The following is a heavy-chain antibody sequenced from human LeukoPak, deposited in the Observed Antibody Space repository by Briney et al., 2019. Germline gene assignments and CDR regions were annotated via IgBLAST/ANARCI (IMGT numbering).Heavy chain of an antibody. V-gene: IGHV3-33*05. CDR2: ISYDGSNK. J-gene: IGHJ3*02. CDR1: GFTFSSYG. Sequence: GRSLRLSCAASGFTFSSYGMHWVRQAPGKGLEWVAVISYDGSNKYYADSVKGRFSISRDNAKNSLYLQMNSLRAEDTAVYYCARIGYSNWGDALDIWGQGTMVTASS. D-gene: IGHD6-13*01. CDR3: ARIGYSNWGDALDI.